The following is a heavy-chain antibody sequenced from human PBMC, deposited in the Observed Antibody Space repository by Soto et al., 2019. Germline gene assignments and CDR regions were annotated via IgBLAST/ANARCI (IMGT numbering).Heavy chain of an antibody. Sequence: QVQLQQWGAGLLKASETLSLTCVVSGGSFSGYFWTWIRQSPGRGLEWIGEISHSGSRNYNTAFQRRVIISVDSSKNHVSLKLSSVTAADSATYFCARGLAYDRPITVAEPFDSWGQGTLVTVSS. CDR2: ISHSGSR. V-gene: IGHV4-34*02. J-gene: IGHJ4*02. CDR1: GGSFSGYF. CDR3: ARGLAYDRPITVAEPFDS. D-gene: IGHD6-19*01.